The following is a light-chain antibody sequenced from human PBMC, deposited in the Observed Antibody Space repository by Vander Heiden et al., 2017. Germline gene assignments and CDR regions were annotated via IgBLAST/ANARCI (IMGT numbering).Light chain of an antibody. J-gene: IGKJ2*03. CDR2: KAS. V-gene: IGKV1-5*03. Sequence: DIQLTQSPSTLSASVGDKVTITGRATQDITDWLAWYQQRPGEAPRLLIYKASNLESGVPSRFSGSGSGTQFTLTISSLQPDDSATYYCQQCASYYSFGQGTKVEIK. CDR3: QQCASYYS. CDR1: QDITDW.